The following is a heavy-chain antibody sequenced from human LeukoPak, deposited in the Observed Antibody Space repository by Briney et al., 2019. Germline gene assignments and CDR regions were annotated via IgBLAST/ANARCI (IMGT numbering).Heavy chain of an antibody. J-gene: IGHJ4*02. V-gene: IGHV3-23*01. CDR2: ISGSGGST. CDR1: GFTFSSYA. Sequence: GGSLRLSCAASGFTFSSYAMSWVRQAPGKGLEWVSAISGSGGSTYYADSVKGRFTISRDNSKNTLYLQMNSLRAEDTAVYYCAKFWETGMYYYDSSGYSDYWGQGTLVTVSS. CDR3: AKFWETGMYYYDSSGYSDY. D-gene: IGHD3-22*01.